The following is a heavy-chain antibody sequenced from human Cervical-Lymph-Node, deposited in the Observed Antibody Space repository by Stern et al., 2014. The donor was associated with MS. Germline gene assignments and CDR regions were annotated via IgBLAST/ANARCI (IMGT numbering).Heavy chain of an antibody. CDR2: SYNTWST. CDR3: ARATRGYWYFDL. J-gene: IGHJ2*01. CDR1: GGSIRGGSYY. D-gene: IGHD3-10*01. Sequence: QLQLQESGPGLVKPSETLSLACAVSGGSIRGGSYYWSWIRQPPGKELEWIGYSYNTWSTNYNPSLKSRVTISVDTSKNQFSLKLTSVTAADTAMYYCARATRGYWYFDLWGRGALVTVSS. V-gene: IGHV4-61*01.